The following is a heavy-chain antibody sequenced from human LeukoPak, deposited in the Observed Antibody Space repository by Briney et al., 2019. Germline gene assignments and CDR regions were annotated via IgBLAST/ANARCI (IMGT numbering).Heavy chain of an antibody. D-gene: IGHD4-17*01. V-gene: IGHV3-30-3*01. Sequence: GGSLRLSCAASGFTFSSYAMHWFRQAPGKGLEWVAVISYDGSNKYYADSVKGRFTISRDNSKNTLYLQMNSLRAEDTAVYYCARGRPKRSYGDYGRDFDYWGQGTLVTVSS. CDR1: GFTFSSYA. CDR2: ISYDGSNK. CDR3: ARGRPKRSYGDYGRDFDY. J-gene: IGHJ4*02.